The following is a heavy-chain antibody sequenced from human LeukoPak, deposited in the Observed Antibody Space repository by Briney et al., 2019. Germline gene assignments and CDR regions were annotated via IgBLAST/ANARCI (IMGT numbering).Heavy chain of an antibody. CDR2: MNPNSGNT. Sequence: ASVTVSCKASGYTFTSYDINWVRQATGQGLAGMGWMNPNSGNTGYAQKFQGRVTMTRNTSISTAYMELSSLRSEDTAMYYCARGLRSRGGLWGQGTLVTVSS. J-gene: IGHJ4*02. V-gene: IGHV1-8*01. CDR1: GYTFTSYD. D-gene: IGHD3-10*01. CDR3: ARGLRSRGGL.